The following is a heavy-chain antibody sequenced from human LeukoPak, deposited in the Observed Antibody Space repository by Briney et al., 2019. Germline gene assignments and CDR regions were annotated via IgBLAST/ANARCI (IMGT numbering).Heavy chain of an antibody. CDR3: ARWSASAVTHDY. Sequence: PSETLSLTCTVSGGSISSYCWSWIRQPPGKGLEWIGYIYYSGSTNYNPSLKSRVTISVDTSKNQFSLKLSSVTAADTAVYYCARWSASAVTHDYWGQGTLVTVSS. CDR2: IYYSGST. V-gene: IGHV4-59*01. CDR1: GGSISSYC. J-gene: IGHJ4*02. D-gene: IGHD4-11*01.